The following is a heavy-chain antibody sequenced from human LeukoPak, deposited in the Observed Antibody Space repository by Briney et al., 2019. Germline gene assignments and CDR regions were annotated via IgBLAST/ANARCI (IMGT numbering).Heavy chain of an antibody. CDR2: ISSGGSTI. V-gene: IGHV3-11*01. CDR1: GFTFSDYY. J-gene: IGHJ5*02. CDR3: AREEVTAGPYNWFDP. D-gene: IGHD1-1*01. Sequence: GGSLRLSCAASGFTFSDYYMSWIRQAPGKGLEWVSYISSGGSTIYYADSVKGRFTISRDNAKNSLYLQMNSLRAEDTAVYYCAREEVTAGPYNWFDPWGQGTLVTVSS.